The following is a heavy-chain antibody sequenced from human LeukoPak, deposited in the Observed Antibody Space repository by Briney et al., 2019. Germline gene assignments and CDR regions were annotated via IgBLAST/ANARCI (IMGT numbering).Heavy chain of an antibody. V-gene: IGHV4-39*07. CDR2: IYYSGST. J-gene: IGHJ4*02. Sequence: SETLSLTCTVSGGSISSSSYYWGWIRQPPGKGLEWIGSIYYSGSTYYNPSLKSRVTISVDTSKNQFSLKLSSVTAVDTAVYYCARVYDSSGPREVLDYWGQGTLVTVSS. D-gene: IGHD3-22*01. CDR3: ARVYDSSGPREVLDY. CDR1: GGSISSSSYY.